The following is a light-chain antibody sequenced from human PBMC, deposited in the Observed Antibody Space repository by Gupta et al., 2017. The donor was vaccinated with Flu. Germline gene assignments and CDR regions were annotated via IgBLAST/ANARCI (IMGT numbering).Light chain of an antibody. CDR3: CSYIGSSVYV. Sequence: TSRDLGTYDLFAWYQQYPGKAPQVLIYEVYKRPSGISNRFSGSKSGNTASLTISGLRAEDEADYFCCSYIGSSVYVCGAGTTVTV. V-gene: IGLV2-23*02. CDR2: EVY. J-gene: IGLJ1*01. CDR1: SRDLGTYDL.